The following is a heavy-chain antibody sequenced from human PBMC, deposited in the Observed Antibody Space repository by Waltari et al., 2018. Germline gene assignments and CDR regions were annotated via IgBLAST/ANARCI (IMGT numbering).Heavy chain of an antibody. D-gene: IGHD3-10*01. CDR2: ISSSGSTI. CDR1: GFTFSSYE. Sequence: EVQLVESGGGLVQPGGSLRLSCAASGFTFSSYEMNWVRQAPGKGLEWVSYISSSGSTIYYADSVKGRFTISRDNAKNSLYLQMNSLRAEDTAVYYCARDYGSGSYYFNSYYYGMDVWGQGTTVTVSS. V-gene: IGHV3-48*03. J-gene: IGHJ6*02. CDR3: ARDYGSGSYYFNSYYYGMDV.